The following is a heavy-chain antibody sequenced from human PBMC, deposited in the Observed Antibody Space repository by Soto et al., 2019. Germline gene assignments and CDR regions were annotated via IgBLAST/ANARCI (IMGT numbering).Heavy chain of an antibody. J-gene: IGHJ4*02. CDR2: INAGNGNT. Sequence: ASVKVSCKASGYTFTSYAMHWVRQAPGQRLEWMGWINAGNGNTRYSQKFKGRVTITRDTSASTAYMELSSLRSEDTAVYYCASCGLPEQWQFYYWGQGTLVTVSS. CDR1: GYTFTSYA. CDR3: ASCGLPEQWQFYY. V-gene: IGHV1-3*01. D-gene: IGHD6-19*01.